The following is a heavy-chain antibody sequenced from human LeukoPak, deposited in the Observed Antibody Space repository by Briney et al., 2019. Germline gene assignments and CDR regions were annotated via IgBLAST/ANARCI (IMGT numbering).Heavy chain of an antibody. CDR1: GFTFDDYG. J-gene: IGHJ4*02. CDR3: ARVDRFGYCSGGSCYQFDY. D-gene: IGHD2-15*01. Sequence: PGGSLTLSCAASGFTFDDYGMSWVRQAPGKGLEWVSGINWNGGSTGYADSVKGRFTISRDNAKNSLYLQMNSLRAEDTALYYCARVDRFGYCSGGSCYQFDYWGQGTLVTVSS. V-gene: IGHV3-20*04. CDR2: INWNGGST.